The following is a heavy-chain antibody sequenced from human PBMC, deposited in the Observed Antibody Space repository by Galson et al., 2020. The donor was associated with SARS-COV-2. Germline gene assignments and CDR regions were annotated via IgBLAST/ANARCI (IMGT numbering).Heavy chain of an antibody. D-gene: IGHD5-12*01. CDR3: ARDQDGYNDF. Sequence: GESLKISCAASGFTFSRFWMSWVRQAPGKGLEWVANIKQDGSDRYYGDSVKGRFTISSDNAKNSLYLQMNSLRAEDTAVNYCARDQDGYNDFWGQGTLVTVSS. CDR1: GFTFSRFW. V-gene: IGHV3-7*01. J-gene: IGHJ4*02. CDR2: IKQDGSDR.